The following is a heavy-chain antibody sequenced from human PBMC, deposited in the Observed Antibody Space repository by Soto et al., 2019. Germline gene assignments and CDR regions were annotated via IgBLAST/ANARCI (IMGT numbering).Heavy chain of an antibody. CDR2: MNPNSGNT. Sequence: ASVKVSCKASGYTFTSYDINWVRQATGQGLEWMGWMNPNSGNTGYAQKFQGRVTMTRNTSISTAYMELSSLRSEDTAVYYCASQRGIAAAGTKGAFDYWGQGALVTGSS. V-gene: IGHV1-8*01. J-gene: IGHJ4*02. CDR3: ASQRGIAAAGTKGAFDY. CDR1: GYTFTSYD. D-gene: IGHD6-13*01.